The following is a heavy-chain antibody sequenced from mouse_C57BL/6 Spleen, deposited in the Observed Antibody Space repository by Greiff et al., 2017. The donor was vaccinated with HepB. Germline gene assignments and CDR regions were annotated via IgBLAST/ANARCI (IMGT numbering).Heavy chain of an antibody. Sequence: VQLQQSGAELVKAGASVKMSCKASGYTFTSYWMHWVKQRLGQGLEWFAETNPTNGRTYYNEKFKSKATLTVDKSSSTAYMLLSGPTFEDEAVYYCERNKKIVATYIDYWGQGTTLVVSS. V-gene: IGHV1S81*02. CDR1: GYTFTSYW. CDR2: TNPTNGRT. CDR3: ERNKKIVATYIDY. J-gene: IGHJ2*01. D-gene: IGHD1-1*01.